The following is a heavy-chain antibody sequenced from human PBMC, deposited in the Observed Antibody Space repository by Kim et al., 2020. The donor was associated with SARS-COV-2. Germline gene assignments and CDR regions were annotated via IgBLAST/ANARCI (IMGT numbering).Heavy chain of an antibody. Sequence: GGSLRLSCAASGFTFSSYAMHWVRQAPGKGLEWVAVILYDGSTKYYADSVKGRFTISRDNSKNTLYLQMNSLRAEDTAVYYCARGQLRYFGWTNLEGYYFDYWGERTPVSASS. V-gene: IGHV3-30*04. D-gene: IGHD3-9*01. CDR3: ARGQLRYFGWTNLEGYYFDY. J-gene: IGHJ4*02. CDR2: ILYDGSTK. CDR1: GFTFSSYA.